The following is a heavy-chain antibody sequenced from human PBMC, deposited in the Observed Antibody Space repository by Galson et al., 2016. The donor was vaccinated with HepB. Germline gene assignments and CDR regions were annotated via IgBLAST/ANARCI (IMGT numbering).Heavy chain of an antibody. J-gene: IGHJ4*02. CDR1: GYTFTDYY. CDR3: ARDGLNDTIFDF. Sequence: SVKVSCTASGYTFTDYYVHWVRLAPGQGLQWLGWINPQSSGFHFARTFQDRVTLTSDTSISTAYMEVSRLRPEDPAMYFCARDGLNDTIFDFWGQGTLVTVSS. CDR2: INPQSSGF. V-gene: IGHV1-2*02. D-gene: IGHD5-24*01.